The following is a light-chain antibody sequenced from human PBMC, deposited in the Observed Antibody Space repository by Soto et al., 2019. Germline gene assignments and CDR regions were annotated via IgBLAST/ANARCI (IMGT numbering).Light chain of an antibody. Sequence: QSALTQPPSASGSPGQSVTISCTGTSSDVGGYNYVSWYQQHPGKAPKVMIYEVNKRPSGVPDRFSGSKSGNTASLTVSGLQAEDEADHYCCSYAGDNNVVFGGGTKLTVL. CDR3: CSYAGDNNVV. CDR2: EVN. J-gene: IGLJ2*01. CDR1: SSDVGGYNY. V-gene: IGLV2-8*01.